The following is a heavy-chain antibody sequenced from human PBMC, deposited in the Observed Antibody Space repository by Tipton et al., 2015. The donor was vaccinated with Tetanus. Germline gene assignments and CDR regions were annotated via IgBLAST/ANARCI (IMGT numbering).Heavy chain of an antibody. Sequence: TLSLTCAVYGGSFSAYYWSWIRQSPGKGLEWIGEINHSGSTTYSPSFKSRVTISVDTPMNQFSLKLTSLTVADTAVYYCARGGSYSYGPRGFDLWGRGTLVTVSS. CDR2: INHSGST. V-gene: IGHV4-34*01. J-gene: IGHJ2*01. CDR3: ARGGSYSYGPRGFDL. CDR1: GGSFSAYY. D-gene: IGHD5-18*01.